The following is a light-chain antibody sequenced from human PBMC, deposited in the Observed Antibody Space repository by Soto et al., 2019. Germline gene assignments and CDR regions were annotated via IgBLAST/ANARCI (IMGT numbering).Light chain of an antibody. Sequence: DIRMTQSPSSVSASVGDRVTITCRASQDIRSWLTWYQQKPGKAPKLLIYAASTLQSGVPSRFSGSGSGTDFTLTINSLQPEDVATYYCQQAKAFPHTLGQGTKLEIK. CDR3: QQAKAFPHT. CDR1: QDIRSW. CDR2: AAS. V-gene: IGKV1-12*01. J-gene: IGKJ2*01.